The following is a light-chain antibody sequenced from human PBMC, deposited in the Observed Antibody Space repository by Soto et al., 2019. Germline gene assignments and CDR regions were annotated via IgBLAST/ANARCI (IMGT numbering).Light chain of an antibody. J-gene: IGKJ2*01. CDR2: GAS. CDR3: QQYGSSPVT. V-gene: IGKV3-20*01. Sequence: EIVLTQSPGTLSLSPGESATLSCRASQSVSTSYLAWYQQKPGQAPRLLIYGASSRATGIPDRFSAGGSGTDFTLTISSLEPEDFAVYYCQQYGSSPVTFGQGTKVEIK. CDR1: QSVSTSY.